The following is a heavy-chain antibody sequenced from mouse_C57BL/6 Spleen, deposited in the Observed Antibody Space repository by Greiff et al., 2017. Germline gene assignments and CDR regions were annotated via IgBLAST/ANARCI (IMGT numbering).Heavy chain of an antibody. CDR3: ARSSSGYYFDD. V-gene: IGHV1-80*01. CDR1: GYAFSSYW. Sequence: VQLQQSGAELVKPGASVKISCKASGYAFSSYWMNWVKQRPGKGLEWIGQIYPGDGDTNYNGKFKGKATLTADKSSSTAYMQLSSLTSEDSAVYFCARSSSGYYFDDWGQGTTLTVSS. D-gene: IGHD3-2*02. CDR2: IYPGDGDT. J-gene: IGHJ2*01.